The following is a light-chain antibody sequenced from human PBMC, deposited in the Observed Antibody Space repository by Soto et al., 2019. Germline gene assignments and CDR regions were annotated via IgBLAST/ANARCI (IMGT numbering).Light chain of an antibody. CDR2: GAS. Sequence: IVLAQSPSTLSLSPGERATLSCRASQSVSSSYLAWYQQKPGQAPRLLIYGASSRATGIPDRFSGSGSGTDFTLTISRLEPEDFAVYYCQHYGSSPRTFGPGTKVDIK. J-gene: IGKJ3*01. V-gene: IGKV3-20*01. CDR1: QSVSSSY. CDR3: QHYGSSPRT.